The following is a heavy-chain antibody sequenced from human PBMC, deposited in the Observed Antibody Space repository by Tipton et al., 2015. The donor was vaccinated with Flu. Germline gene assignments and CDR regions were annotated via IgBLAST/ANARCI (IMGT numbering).Heavy chain of an antibody. CDR1: GFTFDDYA. V-gene: IGHV3-9*01. CDR2: ISWNSGSI. J-gene: IGHJ3*02. CDR3: AKDIGGSGTLDAFDI. Sequence: RSLRLSCAASGFTFDDYAMHWVRQAPGKGLEWVSGISWNSGSIGYADSVKGRFTISRDNAKNSLYLQMNSLRAEDTALYYCAKDIGGSGTLDAFDIWGQGTMVTVSS. D-gene: IGHD3-10*01.